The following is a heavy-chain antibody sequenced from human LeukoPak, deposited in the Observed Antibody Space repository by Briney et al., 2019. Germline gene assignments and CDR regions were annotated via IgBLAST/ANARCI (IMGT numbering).Heavy chain of an antibody. Sequence: GASVKVSCMASGGTFSNYSFSLVRQAPGQGLEWMGRIIPILNVPNYAQKFQGRLTITADKSTSTAYMELSSLRSEDTAVYYCARDRPRASFFDYWGQGTLVTVSS. J-gene: IGHJ4*02. CDR3: ARDRPRASFFDY. CDR1: GGTFSNYS. V-gene: IGHV1-69*04. CDR2: IIPILNVP.